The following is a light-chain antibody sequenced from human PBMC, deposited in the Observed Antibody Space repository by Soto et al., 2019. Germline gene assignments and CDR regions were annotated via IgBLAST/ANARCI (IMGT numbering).Light chain of an antibody. V-gene: IGKV3-20*01. J-gene: IGKJ1*01. Sequence: EIVLTQSPGTLSLTPGERATLSCRASQSVRSSYLAWYQQKLGQAPSLLIYGVSNRATGIPDRFSGSGSGTDFTLTISRLESEDFAVYYCQQYGTSPRTFGQGTKVEIK. CDR1: QSVRSSY. CDR3: QQYGTSPRT. CDR2: GVS.